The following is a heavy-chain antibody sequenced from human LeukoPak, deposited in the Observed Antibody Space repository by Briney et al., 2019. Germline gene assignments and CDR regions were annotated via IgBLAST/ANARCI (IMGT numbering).Heavy chain of an antibody. Sequence: GGSLRLSCAGSGFTFSTYGMHWVRQAPGRGLEWVAFIRYDGNIKQYADSVKGRFTISRDNSKNTLYLQMNSLRAEDTAVYYCAKGSKGVVFTRDHYMDVWGKGTTVTISS. CDR1: GFTFSTYG. V-gene: IGHV3-30*02. J-gene: IGHJ6*03. CDR2: IRYDGNIK. CDR3: AKGSKGVVFTRDHYMDV. D-gene: IGHD3-3*01.